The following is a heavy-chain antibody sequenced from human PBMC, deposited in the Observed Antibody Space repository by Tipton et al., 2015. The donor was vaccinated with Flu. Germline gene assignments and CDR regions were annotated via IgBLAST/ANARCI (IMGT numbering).Heavy chain of an antibody. D-gene: IGHD2-2*01. CDR2: IYNSQYT. CDR3: ARDPSLGMPDYFDS. Sequence: TLSLTCTASGGFFTSYYWNWIRQPPGKGLEWIGYIYNSQYTKYNPSLKSRVTISVDTSKKQSSLQLRSVTAADTAVYYCARDPSLGMPDYFDSWGQGTLVTASS. V-gene: IGHV4-59*12. J-gene: IGHJ4*02. CDR1: GGFFTSYY.